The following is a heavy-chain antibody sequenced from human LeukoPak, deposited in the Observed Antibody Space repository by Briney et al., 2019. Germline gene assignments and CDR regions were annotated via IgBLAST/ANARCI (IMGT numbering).Heavy chain of an antibody. J-gene: IGHJ4*02. V-gene: IGHV3-53*01. CDR2: IYSGGST. CDR3: ASPPGGVVVPPS. CDR1: GFTVSSNY. D-gene: IGHD2-15*01. Sequence: GGSLRLSCAASGFTVSSNYMSWVRQAPGKGLEWVSVIYSGGSTYYADSVKGRFTISRDNSKNTLYLQMNSLRAEDTAVYYCASPPGGVVVPPSWGQGTLVTVSS.